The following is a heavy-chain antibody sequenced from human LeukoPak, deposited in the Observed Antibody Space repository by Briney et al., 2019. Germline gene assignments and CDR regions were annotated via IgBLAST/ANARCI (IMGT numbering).Heavy chain of an antibody. J-gene: IGHJ4*02. CDR2: IYYSGST. D-gene: IGHD4-11*01. CDR1: GGSISSYY. Sequence: SETLSLTCTVSGGSISSYYWSWMRQPPGKGLEWIGYIYYSGSTNYNPSLKSRVTISVDTSKNQFSLKLSSVTAADTAVYYCARDSGSNYYFDYWGQGTLVTVSS. CDR3: ARDSGSNYYFDY. V-gene: IGHV4-59*01.